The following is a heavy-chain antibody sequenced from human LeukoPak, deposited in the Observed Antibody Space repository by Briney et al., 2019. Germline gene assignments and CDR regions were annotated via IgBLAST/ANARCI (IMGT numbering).Heavy chain of an antibody. Sequence: GGSLRLSCAASGFTFSSYWMHWVRQAPGKGLVWVSRINSDGSSTSYADSVKGRFTISRDNAKNTLYLQMNSLRAEDTAVYYCARAFYDSSGYYYVAFDIWGQGTMVTVSS. CDR1: GFTFSSYW. CDR3: ARAFYDSSGYYYVAFDI. D-gene: IGHD3-22*01. V-gene: IGHV3-74*01. CDR2: INSDGSST. J-gene: IGHJ3*02.